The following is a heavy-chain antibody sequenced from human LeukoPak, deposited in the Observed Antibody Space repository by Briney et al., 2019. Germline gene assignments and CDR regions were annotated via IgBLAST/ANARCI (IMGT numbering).Heavy chain of an antibody. CDR3: AGCGSGGNCYDRYFDP. Sequence: KFSQTLSLTCAISGDSVSSNSAVWNWIRQSPSRGLEWLGRTYYRSKWYNDYAVSVKSRITINPDTSMNQFSLQLNSVTAADTAVYYCAGCGSGGNCYDRYFDPWGQGTLVTVSS. V-gene: IGHV6-1*01. CDR1: GDSVSSNSAV. J-gene: IGHJ5*02. CDR2: TYYRSKWYN. D-gene: IGHD2-15*01.